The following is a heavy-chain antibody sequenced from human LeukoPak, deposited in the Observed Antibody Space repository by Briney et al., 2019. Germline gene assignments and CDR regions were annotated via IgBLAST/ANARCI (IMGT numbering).Heavy chain of an antibody. D-gene: IGHD3-9*01. J-gene: IGHJ4*02. CDR1: GGSLSGSSYY. Sequence: PSETLSLTCTVSGGSLSGSSYYWAWIRQPPGKGLEWIGSIYYSGNAFYNASLKSRVTILVDTSKNQFSLEVDSVTAADTAMYYCASQFDTTGYYVGFFDSWGQGALVTVSS. CDR3: ASQFDTTGYYVGFFDS. CDR2: IYYSGNA. V-gene: IGHV4-39*01.